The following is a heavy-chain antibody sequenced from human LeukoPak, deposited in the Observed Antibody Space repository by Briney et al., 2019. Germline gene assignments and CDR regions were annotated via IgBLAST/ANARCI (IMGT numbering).Heavy chain of an antibody. Sequence: SETLSLTCTVSGGSISSYYWSWIRQPPGKGLEWIGYIYYSGSTNYNPSLKSRVTISVDTSKNQFSLKLSSVTAADTAVYYCARETAVAVCWFDPWGQGTLVTVSS. CDR3: ARETAVAVCWFDP. D-gene: IGHD6-19*01. CDR1: GGSISSYY. V-gene: IGHV4-59*01. J-gene: IGHJ5*02. CDR2: IYYSGST.